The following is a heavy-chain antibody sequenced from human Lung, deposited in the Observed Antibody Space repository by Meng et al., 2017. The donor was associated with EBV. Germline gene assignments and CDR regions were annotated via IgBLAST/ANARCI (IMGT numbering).Heavy chain of an antibody. Sequence: QRQGSGPGLVRPSPTLSLTCAASGGSISSGGYSWSWIRQPPGKGLEWIGYIYHSGSTYYNPSLKSRVTISVDRSKNQFSLKLSSVTAADTAVYYCARDPGLGYSGYDGILGYWGQGALVTVSS. CDR2: IYHSGST. V-gene: IGHV4-30-2*01. D-gene: IGHD5-12*01. CDR3: ARDPGLGYSGYDGILGY. J-gene: IGHJ4*02. CDR1: GGSISSGGYS.